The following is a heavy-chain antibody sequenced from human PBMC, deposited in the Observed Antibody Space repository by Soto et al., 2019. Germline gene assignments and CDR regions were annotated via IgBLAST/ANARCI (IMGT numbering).Heavy chain of an antibody. CDR3: ARGRGDSYGLYYYYYGMDG. Sequence: SETLSLTCTVSGGSISSYYWSWIRQPPGKGLEWIGYIYYSGSTNYNPSLKSRVTISVDTSKNQFSLKLSSVTAADTAVYYCARGRGDSYGLYYYYYGMDGWGQGTTVTVSS. CDR1: GGSISSYY. J-gene: IGHJ6*02. V-gene: IGHV4-59*01. CDR2: IYYSGST. D-gene: IGHD5-18*01.